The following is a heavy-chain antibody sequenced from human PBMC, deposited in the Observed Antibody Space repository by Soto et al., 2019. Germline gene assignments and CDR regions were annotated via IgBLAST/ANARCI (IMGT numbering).Heavy chain of an antibody. Sequence: DVQLVESGGGLVQPGGSPRLSCAASGFTYTNYWMDWVRQAPGKGLERVANINQDGSEKYYVDSVKGRFTISRDNAKKSLYLQIDSLRAEDTAVYFCAREYWYFDLWGRGTLVTVSS. CDR2: INQDGSEK. J-gene: IGHJ2*01. V-gene: IGHV3-7*01. CDR3: AREYWYFDL. CDR1: GFTYTNYW.